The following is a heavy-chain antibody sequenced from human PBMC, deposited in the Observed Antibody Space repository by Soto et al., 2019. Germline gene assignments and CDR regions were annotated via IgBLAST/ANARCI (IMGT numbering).Heavy chain of an antibody. Sequence: QVQLVESGGGVVQPGRSLRLSCAASGFTFSSYGMHWVRQAPGKGLEWVAVIWYDGSNKYYADSVKGRFTISRDNSKNTLYLQMNSLRAEDTAVYYCARSPELLWFGELSWGHFDYWGQGTLVTVSS. CDR2: IWYDGSNK. CDR3: ARSPELLWFGELSWGHFDY. J-gene: IGHJ4*02. V-gene: IGHV3-33*01. D-gene: IGHD3-10*01. CDR1: GFTFSSYG.